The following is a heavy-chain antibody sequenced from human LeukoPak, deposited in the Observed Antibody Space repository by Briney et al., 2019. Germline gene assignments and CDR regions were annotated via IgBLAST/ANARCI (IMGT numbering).Heavy chain of an antibody. V-gene: IGHV6-1*01. Sequence: SQTLSLTCAISGDSVSSINGAWNWVRQSPSRGLEWLGRTYYRSKWYSDYAVPIQGRMSINPDTSKNQFTLHLFSVTPDGTAVYYCARDVATTGWYTFDYWGQGTRVTVSS. CDR2: TYYRSKWYS. D-gene: IGHD6-19*01. J-gene: IGHJ4*02. CDR3: ARDVATTGWYTFDY. CDR1: GDSVSSINGA.